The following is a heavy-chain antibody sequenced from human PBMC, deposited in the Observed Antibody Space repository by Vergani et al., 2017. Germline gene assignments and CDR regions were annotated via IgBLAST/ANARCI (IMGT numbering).Heavy chain of an antibody. CDR1: GGSISSYY. V-gene: IGHV3-20*04. CDR2: ISWNSGST. D-gene: IGHD6-19*01. CDR3: ARTMAGDTAFDI. Sequence: VQLQESGPGLVKPSETLSLTCTVSGGSISSYYWSWIRQPPGKGLEWVSGISWNSGSTGYADSVKGRFTISRDNAKNSLYLQMNSLRAEDTAVYYCARTMAGDTAFDIWGQGTMVTVSS. J-gene: IGHJ3*02.